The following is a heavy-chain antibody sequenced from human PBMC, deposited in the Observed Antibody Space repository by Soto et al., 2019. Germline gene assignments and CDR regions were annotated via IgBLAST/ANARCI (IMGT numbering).Heavy chain of an antibody. CDR2: MNPHSGNT. D-gene: IGHD2-8*01. CDR1: GYALASYD. J-gene: IGHJ6*02. V-gene: IGHV1-8*01. Sequence: SVELRWKASGYALASYDRYWLRQDTGQGLEWMGWMNPHSGNTGYAQKFQGRVTMTRNTSISTAYMELSSLRSEDTAVYYCARGTHCTNGVCYTPDYYYYYGMDVWGQGTTVTVSS. CDR3: ARGTHCTNGVCYTPDYYYYYGMDV.